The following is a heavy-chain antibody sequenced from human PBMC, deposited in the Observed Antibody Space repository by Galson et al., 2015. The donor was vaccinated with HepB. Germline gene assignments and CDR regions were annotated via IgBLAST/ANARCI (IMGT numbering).Heavy chain of an antibody. D-gene: IGHD6-19*01. Sequence: SVKVSCKAPGYTLSELSMHWVRQAPGKGLEWMGGFDPEDGETIYAQKFQGRVTMTEDTSTNTAYMELSSLRSEDTAVYYCATRGSGWPTNYFDYWGQGTLVTVSS. CDR2: FDPEDGET. V-gene: IGHV1-24*01. CDR3: ATRGSGWPTNYFDY. J-gene: IGHJ4*02. CDR1: GYTLSELS.